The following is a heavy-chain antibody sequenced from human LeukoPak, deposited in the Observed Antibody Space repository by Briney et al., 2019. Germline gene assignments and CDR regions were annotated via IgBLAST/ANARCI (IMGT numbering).Heavy chain of an antibody. V-gene: IGHV3-66*01. CDR2: IYSGGST. D-gene: IGHD5-18*01. CDR3: SWDTAMDYYYYGMDV. CDR1: GFTVGSNY. J-gene: IGHJ6*02. Sequence: GGSLRLSCAASGFTVGSNYMSWVRQAPGKGLEWVSVIYSGGSTYYADSVKGRFTISRDNSKNTLYLQMNSLRAEDTAVYYCSWDTAMDYYYYGMDVWGQGTTVTVSS.